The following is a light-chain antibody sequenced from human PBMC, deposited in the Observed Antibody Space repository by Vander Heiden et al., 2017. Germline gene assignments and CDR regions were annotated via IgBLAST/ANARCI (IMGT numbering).Light chain of an antibody. V-gene: IGKV1-5*03. CDR2: KAS. Sequence: DIQMTQSPSTLSASVGDRVTITCRASQSISSWLAWYQQKPGKAPKLLIYKASSLESGFPSRFSGSGSGTEFTLTISSLQPDDFATYYCQQYNSQWTFGQGTKVEIK. CDR3: QQYNSQWT. CDR1: QSISSW. J-gene: IGKJ1*01.